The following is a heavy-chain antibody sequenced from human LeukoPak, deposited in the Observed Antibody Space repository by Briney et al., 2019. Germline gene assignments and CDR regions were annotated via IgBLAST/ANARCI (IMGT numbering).Heavy chain of an antibody. V-gene: IGHV2-70*11. J-gene: IGHJ3*02. CDR3: ARIMVRGVTHAFDI. CDR2: IDWDDDK. D-gene: IGHD3-10*01. Sequence: SGPALVKPTQILTLTCTFSGFSLSTSAMCVSWIRQPPGKALEWLARIDWDDDKYYSTSLKTRLTISEDTSKNQVVLTMTNMDPVDTATYYCARIMVRGVTHAFDIWGQGTMVTVSS. CDR1: GFSLSTSAMC.